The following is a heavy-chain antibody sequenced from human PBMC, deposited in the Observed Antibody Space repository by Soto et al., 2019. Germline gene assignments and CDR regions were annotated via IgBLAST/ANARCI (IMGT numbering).Heavy chain of an antibody. CDR2: MNPKSGDT. J-gene: IGHJ5*02. Sequence: QVQLVQSGAEVKKPGASVIVSCKASGYIFTSNDIYWVRQATGQGLEWMGWMNPKSGDTGYAQKFHDRLIMTRNTSTTTAYMEVTSLTYDDTGVYYCARGRPGGGGRRSWFDPWGQGTLVTVSS. D-gene: IGHD2-15*01. V-gene: IGHV1-8*02. CDR1: GYIFTSND. CDR3: ARGRPGGGGRRSWFDP.